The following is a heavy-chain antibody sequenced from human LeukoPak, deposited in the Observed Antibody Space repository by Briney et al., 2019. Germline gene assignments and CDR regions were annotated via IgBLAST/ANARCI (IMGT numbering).Heavy chain of an antibody. J-gene: IGHJ5*02. CDR1: AFSSHF. CDR3: ASSFRFFT. V-gene: IGHV3-53*01. D-gene: IGHD3-3*01. Sequence: PGGSLRLSCAASAFSSHFMTWVRQAPGKGLEWVSVIYSDNSTYYADSVKDRFTISRDNSKNTLYLQMHSLRVDDTALYYCASSFRFFTWGQETLVTVSA. CDR2: IYSDNST.